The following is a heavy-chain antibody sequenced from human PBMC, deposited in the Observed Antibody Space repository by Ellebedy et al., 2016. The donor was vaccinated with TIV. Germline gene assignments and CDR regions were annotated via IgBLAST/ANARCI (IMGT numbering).Heavy chain of an antibody. D-gene: IGHD3-3*01. CDR2: IYYSGST. J-gene: IGHJ5*02. CDR3: ARVSGLRDYDFWSGSRTNWFDP. Sequence: SETLSLTXTVSGGSISSYYWSWIRQPPGKGLEWIGYIYYSGSTNYNPSLKSRVTISVDTSKNQFSLKLSSVTAADTAVYYCARVSGLRDYDFWSGSRTNWFDPWGQGTLVTVSS. CDR1: GGSISSYY. V-gene: IGHV4-59*01.